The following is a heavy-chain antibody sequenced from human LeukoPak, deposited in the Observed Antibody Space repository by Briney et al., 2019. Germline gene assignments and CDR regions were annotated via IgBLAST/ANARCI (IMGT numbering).Heavy chain of an antibody. J-gene: IGHJ4*02. V-gene: IGHV3-21*01. CDR2: ISSSSSYI. CDR3: ARDILGSSGSFDY. CDR1: GFTFSSYS. D-gene: IGHD6-19*01. Sequence: GGSLSLSCAASGFTFSSYSMNWVRQAPGKGLEWVSSISSSSSYIYYADSVKGRFTISRDNAKDSLYLQMNSLRAEDTAVYYCARDILGSSGSFDYWGQGTLVTVSS.